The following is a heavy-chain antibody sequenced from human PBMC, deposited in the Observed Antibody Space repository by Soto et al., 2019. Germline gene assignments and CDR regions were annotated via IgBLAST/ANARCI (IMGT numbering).Heavy chain of an antibody. CDR1: GGSFRGYY. CDR2: INHSGRT. Sequence: SETLSLTCAVYGGSFRGYYWSWIRQPPGKGPEWIGEINHSGRTKYNPSLKSRVTISVDTSKNQFSLKLSSVTAADTAVYYCARKRVVTASYAFDIWGQGTMVTVSS. D-gene: IGHD2-15*01. CDR3: ARKRVVTASYAFDI. J-gene: IGHJ3*02. V-gene: IGHV4-34*01.